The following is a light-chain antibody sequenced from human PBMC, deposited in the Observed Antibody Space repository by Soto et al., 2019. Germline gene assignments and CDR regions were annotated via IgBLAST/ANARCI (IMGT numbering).Light chain of an antibody. V-gene: IGLV2-14*01. CDR2: DVS. CDR1: SSDIGAYNY. J-gene: IGLJ2*01. Sequence: QSVLTQPASVSGSPGQSITISCAGTSSDIGAYNYVSWYQQYPGKAPKLMIHDVSNRPSGVSNRFSGSKSGNTASLNISGLQAEDEADYHCSSHTSSTLVVFGGGTKVTVL. CDR3: SSHTSSTLVV.